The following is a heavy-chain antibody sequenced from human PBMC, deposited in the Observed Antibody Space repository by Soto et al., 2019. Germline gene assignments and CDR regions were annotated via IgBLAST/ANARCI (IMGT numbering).Heavy chain of an antibody. CDR3: AKDRAIFGVVIDGGNFDY. J-gene: IGHJ4*02. CDR2: ISWNSGSI. Sequence: GGSLRLSCAASGFTFDDYAMHWVRQAPGKGLEWVSGISWNSGSIGYADSVKGRFTISRDNAKNSLYLQMNSLRAEDTALYYCAKDRAIFGVVIDGGNFDYWGQGTLVTVSS. CDR1: GFTFDDYA. V-gene: IGHV3-9*01. D-gene: IGHD3-3*01.